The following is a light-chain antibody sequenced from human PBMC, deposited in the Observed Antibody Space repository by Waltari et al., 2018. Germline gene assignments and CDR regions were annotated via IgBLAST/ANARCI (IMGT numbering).Light chain of an antibody. CDR2: DIN. CDR3: CSYVGSNIYWV. CDR1: SSDVGGYNY. J-gene: IGLJ3*02. V-gene: IGLV2-11*01. Sequence: QSALTQPRSVSGSPGQSVTISCTGHSSDVGGYNYVSWYQQHPDKAPKLIIYDINKRPSGVPDRFSGSKSGNTASLTISGLQAEDEADYYCCSYVGSNIYWVFGGGTKLTVL.